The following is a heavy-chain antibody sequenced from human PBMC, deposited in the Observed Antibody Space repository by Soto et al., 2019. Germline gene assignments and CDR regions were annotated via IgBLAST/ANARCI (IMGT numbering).Heavy chain of an antibody. CDR2: ISGSGGST. CDR1: GFTFSSYA. V-gene: IGHV3-23*01. D-gene: IGHD3-9*01. Sequence: GGSLRLSCAASGFTFSSYAMSWVRQAPGKGLEWVSAISGSGGSTYYAESVKGRFTISRDNSKNTLYLQMNSLRAEDTAVYYCAKLGGLRYFALFDYWGQGTLVTVSS. CDR3: AKLGGLRYFALFDY. J-gene: IGHJ4*02.